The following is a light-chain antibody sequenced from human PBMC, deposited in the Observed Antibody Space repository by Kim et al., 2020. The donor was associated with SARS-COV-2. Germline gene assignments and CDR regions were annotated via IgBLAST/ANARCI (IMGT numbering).Light chain of an antibody. V-gene: IGKV1-17*01. J-gene: IGKJ1*01. CDR3: LQYDDFPLT. Sequence: VGERVTCTCQASQGIRNHLRWYQQKPGQPPKRLIYAASSLQSGVPSRFSGSGSGTEFTLTVSSLQPEDFATYYCLQYDDFPLTFGQGTKVDIK. CDR2: AAS. CDR1: QGIRNH.